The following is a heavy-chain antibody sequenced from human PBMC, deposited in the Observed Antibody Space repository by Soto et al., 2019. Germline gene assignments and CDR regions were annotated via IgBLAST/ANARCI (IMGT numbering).Heavy chain of an antibody. V-gene: IGHV4-4*02. J-gene: IGHJ5*02. CDR2: IYHSGRT. CDR3: ARFGQSPHNWFDP. D-gene: IGHD3-10*01. CDR1: GGSISSSNW. Sequence: QVQLQESGPGLVKPSGTLSLTCAVSGGSISSSNWWSWVRQPPGKGLEWIGEIYHSGRTNYNPSCKSRVTISVDKSKNQFSLKLRSVTAADTAVYYCARFGQSPHNWFDPWGQGTLVTVSS.